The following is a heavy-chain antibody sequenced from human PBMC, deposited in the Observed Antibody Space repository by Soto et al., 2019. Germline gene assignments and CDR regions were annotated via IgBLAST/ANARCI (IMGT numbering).Heavy chain of an antibody. J-gene: IGHJ4*02. CDR3: ARDGGYGSGSYRFDY. CDR2: IYYSGTT. D-gene: IGHD3-10*01. Sequence: QVQLQESGPGLVKPSQTLSLTCTVSGGSISSGYYWSWIRQHPGKGLEWIGYIYYSGTTYYNPSLKSRLTISVDTSKNQFSRKLSSVTAADTAIYYCARDGGYGSGSYRFDYWGQGTLVTVSS. CDR1: GGSISSGYY. V-gene: IGHV4-31*03.